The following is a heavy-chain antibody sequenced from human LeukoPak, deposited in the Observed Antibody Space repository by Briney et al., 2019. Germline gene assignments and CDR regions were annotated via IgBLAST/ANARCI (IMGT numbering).Heavy chain of an antibody. CDR1: GGSISSYY. CDR3: ARLRRSYGDYDY. Sequence: SETLSLTCTVSGGSISSYYWSWIRQPPGKGLEWIGYIYYSGSTNYNPSLKSRVTMSVDTSKNQFSLKLSSVTAADTAVYYCARLRRSYGDYDYWGQGTLVTVSS. D-gene: IGHD4-17*01. CDR2: IYYSGST. J-gene: IGHJ4*02. V-gene: IGHV4-59*08.